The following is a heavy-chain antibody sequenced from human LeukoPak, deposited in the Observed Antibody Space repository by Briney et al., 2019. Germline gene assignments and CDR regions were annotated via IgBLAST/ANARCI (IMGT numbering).Heavy chain of an antibody. Sequence: ASVKVSCKASGYTFTSYYMHWVRQAPGQGLEWMGIINPSGGSTSYAQKFQARVTMTRNTSISTAYMELNSLRSDDTAVCYCARGLSVNQPLDYWGQGTLVTVSS. CDR2: INPSGGST. J-gene: IGHJ4*02. CDR3: ARGLSVNQPLDY. D-gene: IGHD4-11*01. V-gene: IGHV1-46*01. CDR1: GYTFTSYY.